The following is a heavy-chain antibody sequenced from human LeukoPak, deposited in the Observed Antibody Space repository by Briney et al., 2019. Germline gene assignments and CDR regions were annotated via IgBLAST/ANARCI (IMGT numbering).Heavy chain of an antibody. CDR1: GFTFSSYA. D-gene: IGHD4-23*01. CDR2: IWYDGSNT. V-gene: IGHV3-33*08. CDR3: ARDSDDYGGKLGVYYFDY. J-gene: IGHJ4*02. Sequence: GGSLRLSCAASGFTFSSYAMSWVRQAPGKGLEWVAVIWYDGSNTYYADSVKGRFTTSRDNSKSTLSLQMNSLRAEDTAVYYCARDSDDYGGKLGVYYFDYWGQGTLVTVSS.